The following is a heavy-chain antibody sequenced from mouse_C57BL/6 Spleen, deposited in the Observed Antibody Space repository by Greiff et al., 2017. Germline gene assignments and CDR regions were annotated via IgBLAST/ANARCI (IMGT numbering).Heavy chain of an antibody. CDR1: GYAFSSSW. CDR2: IYPGDGAT. V-gene: IGHV1-82*01. D-gene: IGHD2-4*01. Sequence: QVQLKQSGPELVKPGASVKISCKASGYAFSSSWMNWVKQRPGKGLEWIGRIYPGDGATNYNGKFKGKATLTADKSSSTAYMQLSSLTSEDSAVYFCARNDDYGYYFDYWGQGTTLTVSS. J-gene: IGHJ2*01. CDR3: ARNDDYGYYFDY.